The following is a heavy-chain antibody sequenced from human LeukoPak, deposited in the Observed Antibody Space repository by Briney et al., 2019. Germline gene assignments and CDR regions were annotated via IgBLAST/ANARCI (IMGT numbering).Heavy chain of an antibody. D-gene: IGHD4-17*01. J-gene: IGHJ4*02. CDR3: ARLRTYGDYAMNY. CDR2: IYPGDSDT. CDR1: GYSFTSYW. Sequence: GESLKISCEGSGYSFTSYWIGWVRQMPAKGLEWMGIIYPGDSDTRYSPPFEGQVTMSADKSISTAYLQWSSLKASDTAMYYCARLRTYGDYAMNYWGQGTLVTVSS. V-gene: IGHV5-51*01.